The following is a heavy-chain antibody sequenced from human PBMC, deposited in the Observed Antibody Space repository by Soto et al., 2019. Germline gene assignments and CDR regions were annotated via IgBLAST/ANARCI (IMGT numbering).Heavy chain of an antibody. V-gene: IGHV4-31*03. CDR1: GGSISSGGYY. CDR3: ARASKNSWGSCDYGMYV. CDR2: IYYSGST. D-gene: IGHD4-4*01. Sequence: SETLSLTCTVSGGSISSGGYYWSWIRQHPGKGLEWIGYIYYSGSTYYNPSLKSRVTISVDTSKNQFSLKLSSVTAADTAVYHCARASKNSWGSCDYGMYVCGQAKTVTLSS. J-gene: IGHJ6*02.